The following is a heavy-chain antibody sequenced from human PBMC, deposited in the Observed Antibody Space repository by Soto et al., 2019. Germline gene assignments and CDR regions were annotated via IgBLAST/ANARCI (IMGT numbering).Heavy chain of an antibody. CDR2: VSASGGSP. Sequence: EVQLLESGGGLVQPGGSLRLSCVASGFTLNKYAMSWVRQAPGKGLEWVSAVSASGGSPYYADSVKGRFTISRDNSSNTLYLRMNSLIAEDTAVYYCAKDRSSTSCYAFDYWGQGTLVIVSA. CDR1: GFTLNKYA. V-gene: IGHV3-23*01. J-gene: IGHJ4*02. CDR3: AKDRSSTSCYAFDY. D-gene: IGHD2-2*01.